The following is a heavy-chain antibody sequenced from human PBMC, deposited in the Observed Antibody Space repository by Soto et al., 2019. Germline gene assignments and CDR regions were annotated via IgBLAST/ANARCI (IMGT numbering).Heavy chain of an antibody. Sequence: EVQLVESGGGLVQPGRSLRLSCAASGFTFDDYAMHWVRQAPGKGLEWVSGISWNSGIIGYADSVKGRFTISRDNAKNSLYLQMNSLRAEDTALYYCAKDTSGGMYYYYGMDVWGQGTTVTVSS. J-gene: IGHJ6*02. D-gene: IGHD2-15*01. CDR3: AKDTSGGMYYYYGMDV. CDR1: GFTFDDYA. V-gene: IGHV3-9*01. CDR2: ISWNSGII.